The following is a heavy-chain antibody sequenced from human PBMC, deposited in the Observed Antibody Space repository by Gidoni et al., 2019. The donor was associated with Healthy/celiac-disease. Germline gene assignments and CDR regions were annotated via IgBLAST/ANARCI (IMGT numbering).Heavy chain of an antibody. V-gene: IGHV3-15*01. Sequence: EVQLVESGGGLVQPGGSLRRSCAASGLPFSNAWMSWVRQAPGKGLEWVGRIKSKTDGGTTDYAAPVKGRFTISRDDSKNTLYLQMNSLKTEDTAVYYCTTDTGNVLLWFGELSAPAPFDYWGQGTLVTVSS. D-gene: IGHD3-10*01. J-gene: IGHJ4*02. CDR1: GLPFSNAW. CDR3: TTDTGNVLLWFGELSAPAPFDY. CDR2: IKSKTDGGTT.